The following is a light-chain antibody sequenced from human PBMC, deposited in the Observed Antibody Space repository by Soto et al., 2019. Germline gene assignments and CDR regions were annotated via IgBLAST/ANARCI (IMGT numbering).Light chain of an antibody. CDR2: AAS. CDR1: QGTRNY. Sequence: DIQMTQSPSSLSAPVGDRVTITCRASQGTRNYLAWYQQKPGKVPKLLISAASTLRSGVPSRFSGSGSGTDFTLTVSSLQPEDVATYYCQKYDSAPFTFGPG. CDR3: QKYDSAPFT. J-gene: IGKJ3*01. V-gene: IGKV1-27*01.